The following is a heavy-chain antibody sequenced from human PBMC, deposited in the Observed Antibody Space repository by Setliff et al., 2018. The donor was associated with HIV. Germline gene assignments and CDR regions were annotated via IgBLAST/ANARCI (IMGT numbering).Heavy chain of an antibody. CDR2: IYTSGST. J-gene: IGHJ3*02. D-gene: IGHD3-10*01. V-gene: IGHV4-4*09. Sequence: SETLSLTCTVSGGSISSYYWSWIRQPPGKGLEWIGYIYTSGSTNYNPSLKSRVTISVDTSKNQFSLKLSSVTAADTAVYYCARRLNYYGSGNYPGAFGIWGQGTMVTVSS. CDR3: ARRLNYYGSGNYPGAFGI. CDR1: GGSISSYY.